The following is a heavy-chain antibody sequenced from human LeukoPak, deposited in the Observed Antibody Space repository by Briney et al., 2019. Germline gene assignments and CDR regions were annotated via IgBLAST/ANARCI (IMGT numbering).Heavy chain of an antibody. CDR3: TRDRHDLYCSGGSCYSAYAFDI. Sequence: GGSLRLSCRASGFTLSNAWMSWVRQAQGKGLKGVVFIRSKAYGGKTEYAESVKGRFTISRDDSKSIAYLQMNSLKTEDTAVYYCTRDRHDLYCSGGSCYSAYAFDIWGQGTMVTVSS. J-gene: IGHJ3*02. CDR1: GFTLSNAW. V-gene: IGHV3-49*04. D-gene: IGHD2-15*01. CDR2: IRSKAYGGKT.